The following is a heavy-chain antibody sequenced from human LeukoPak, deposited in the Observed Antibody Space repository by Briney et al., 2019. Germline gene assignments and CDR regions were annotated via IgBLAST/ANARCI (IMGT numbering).Heavy chain of an antibody. CDR1: GFSLSTSGVG. J-gene: IGHJ4*02. V-gene: IGHV2-5*01. D-gene: IGHD1-7*01. CDR3: AHRIDDRDWNYEGHFDY. CDR2: IYWNDDK. Sequence: ESGPTLVKPTQTLTLTCTFSGFSLSTSGVGVGWIRQPPGKALEWLALIYWNDDKRYSPSLKSRLTIAKDTSKNQVVLTMTNMDPVDTATYYCAHRIDDRDWNYEGHFDYWGQGTLVTVSS.